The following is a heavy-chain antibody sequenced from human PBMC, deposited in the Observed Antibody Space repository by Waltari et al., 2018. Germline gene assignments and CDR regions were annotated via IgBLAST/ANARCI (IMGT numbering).Heavy chain of an antibody. D-gene: IGHD5-18*01. CDR3: AARGYSYGPTDY. V-gene: IGHV1-58*01. CDR2: IVVGSGNT. J-gene: IGHJ4*02. CDR1: GFTFTSSA. Sequence: QMQLVQPGPEVKKPGTSVKVSCKASGFTFTSSAVQWVRQARGQRLEWIGWIVVGSGNTNYAQKFQERVTISRDMSTSTAYMELSSLRSEDTAVYYCAARGYSYGPTDYWGQGTLVTVSS.